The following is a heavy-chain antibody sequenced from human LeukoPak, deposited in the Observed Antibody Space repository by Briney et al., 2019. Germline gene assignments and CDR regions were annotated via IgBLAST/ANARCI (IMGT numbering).Heavy chain of an antibody. J-gene: IGHJ3*02. D-gene: IGHD2-15*01. CDR2: ISAYNGNT. CDR3: VRDQRYCSGGSCPAPDAFDI. Sequence: GASVKVSCKASGYTFTSYGISWVRQAPGQGLEWMGWISAYNGNTNYAQKLQGRVTMTTDTSTSTAYMELRSLRSDDTAVYYCVRDQRYCSGGSCPAPDAFDIWGQGTMVTVSS. V-gene: IGHV1-18*04. CDR1: GYTFTSYG.